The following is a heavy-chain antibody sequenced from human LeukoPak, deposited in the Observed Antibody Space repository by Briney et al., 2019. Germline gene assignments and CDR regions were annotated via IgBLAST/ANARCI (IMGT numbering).Heavy chain of an antibody. V-gene: IGHV4-59*01. CDR3: AREATDY. CDR2: IYYSGST. CDR1: GGSISSYY. J-gene: IGHJ4*02. Sequence: PSETLSLTCTVSGGSISSYYWSWIRQPPGKGLEWIGYIYYSGSTNYNPSLKSRVTISVDTSKNQFSLKLSSVTAADTAMYFCAREATDYWGQGTLVTVSS.